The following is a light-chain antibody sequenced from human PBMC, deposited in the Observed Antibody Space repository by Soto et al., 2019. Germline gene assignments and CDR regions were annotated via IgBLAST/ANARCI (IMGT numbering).Light chain of an antibody. Sequence: QSVLTQPPSVSGAPGQRVTISCSGTSSSIGAGYEVHWYHQHPGTAPKLVVSGNGNRPSGVPDRLSASKSGTSASLAMTGLQAEDEGHYYCQSYDKRLTAYVFGTGTKVNVL. CDR2: GNG. V-gene: IGLV1-40*01. CDR1: SSSIGAGYE. J-gene: IGLJ1*01. CDR3: QSYDKRLTAYV.